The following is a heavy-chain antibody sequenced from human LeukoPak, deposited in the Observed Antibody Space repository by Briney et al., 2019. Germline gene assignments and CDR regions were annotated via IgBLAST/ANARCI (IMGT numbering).Heavy chain of an antibody. CDR3: AKGGWVVYYYMDV. D-gene: IGHD1-26*01. J-gene: IGHJ6*03. CDR1: GFTFSSYG. V-gene: IGHV3-30*02. Sequence: GGSLRLSCAASGFTFSSYGMHWVRQAPGKGLEWVAFIRYDGSNKHYADSVKGRFTISRDNSKNTLYLQMNSLRAEDTAVYYCAKGGWVVYYYMDVWGKGTTVTVSS. CDR2: IRYDGSNK.